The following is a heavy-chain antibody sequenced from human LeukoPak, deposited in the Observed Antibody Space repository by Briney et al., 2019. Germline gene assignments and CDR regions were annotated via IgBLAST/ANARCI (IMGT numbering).Heavy chain of an antibody. CDR3: ASGPTYDYVRVILY. D-gene: IGHD3-16*01. V-gene: IGHV3-53*01. J-gene: IGHJ4*02. CDR1: GFTVSGNY. Sequence: GGSLTLSCAGSGFTVSGNYMTWVRQAPGKGLEWVSVIYPGGTTYYRDSVKGRFTISRDNSKNTVILQMDSLRPEDTAVYYCASGPTYDYVRVILYWGQGTLVTVSS. CDR2: IYPGGTT.